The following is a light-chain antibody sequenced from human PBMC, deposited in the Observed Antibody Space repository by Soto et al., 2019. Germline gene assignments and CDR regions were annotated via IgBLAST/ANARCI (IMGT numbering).Light chain of an antibody. Sequence: DIQMTQSPSSLSTSVGDRVTITCRASQNIGRNLNWYQQKPGKAPKLLIYTVSNLQTGVPLRFSGRGSGTEFTLTISALQPEDFATYYCQQCYSIPLTFGGGTKVEI. J-gene: IGKJ4*01. CDR2: TVS. CDR3: QQCYSIPLT. V-gene: IGKV1-39*01. CDR1: QNIGRN.